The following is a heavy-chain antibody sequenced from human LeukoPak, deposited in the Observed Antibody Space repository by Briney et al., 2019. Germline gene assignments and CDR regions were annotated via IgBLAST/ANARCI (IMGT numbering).Heavy chain of an antibody. CDR1: GGSISSYY. CDR3: ARHGVYDFWSGNENYYYYYYMDV. Sequence: SETLSLTCTVSGGSISSYYWSWIRQPPGKGLEWIGCIYTSGSTNYNPSLKSRVTISVDTSKNQFSLKLSSVTAADTAVYYCARHGVYDFWSGNENYYYYYYMDVWGKGTTVTVSS. V-gene: IGHV4-4*09. D-gene: IGHD3-3*01. CDR2: IYTSGST. J-gene: IGHJ6*03.